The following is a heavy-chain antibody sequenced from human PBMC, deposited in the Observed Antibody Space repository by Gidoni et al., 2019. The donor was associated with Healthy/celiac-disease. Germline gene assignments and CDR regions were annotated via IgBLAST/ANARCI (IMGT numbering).Heavy chain of an antibody. Sequence: EVQLLASGGGLVQPGGSLRLPCVASGFTFSSYAMSLVRQAPGTGLEWVSAISNNGGSTYYADSVKGRFTSSRDNSKNTLYLQMNSLRAEDTAVYYCASIYNFWSGPDDAFDMWGQGTMVTVSS. D-gene: IGHD3-3*01. J-gene: IGHJ3*02. CDR3: ASIYNFWSGPDDAFDM. CDR1: GFTFSSYA. V-gene: IGHV3-23*01. CDR2: ISNNGGST.